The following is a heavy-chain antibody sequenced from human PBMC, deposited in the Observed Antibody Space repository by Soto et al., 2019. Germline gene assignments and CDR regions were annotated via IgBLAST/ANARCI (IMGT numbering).Heavy chain of an antibody. CDR3: ASNSYGYTFYDY. D-gene: IGHD5-18*01. J-gene: IGHJ4*02. CDR2: VSCYNGDT. Sequence: ASVKVSCKASGYRFTNHGIAWVRQAPGQGLEWMGWVSCYNGDTLYAQRFQGRVTMTTDTSTSTAYMELRSLTSDDTAVYYCASNSYGYTFYDYWGQGTLVTVSS. CDR1: GYRFTNHG. V-gene: IGHV1-18*01.